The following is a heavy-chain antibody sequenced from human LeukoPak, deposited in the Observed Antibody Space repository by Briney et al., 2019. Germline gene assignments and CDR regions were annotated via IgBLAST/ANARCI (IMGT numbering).Heavy chain of an antibody. CDR3: VGTGIRGPHDAFDI. CDR1: GYTFTSYD. D-gene: IGHD3-10*01. V-gene: IGHV1-8*01. CDR2: MNPNSGNT. J-gene: IGHJ3*02. Sequence: GASVKVSCKASGYTFTSYDINGVRQATGQGLEWMGWMNPNSGNTGYAQKFQGRVTMTRNTSISTAYMELSSLRSEDTAVYYCVGTGIRGPHDAFDIWGQGTMVTVSS.